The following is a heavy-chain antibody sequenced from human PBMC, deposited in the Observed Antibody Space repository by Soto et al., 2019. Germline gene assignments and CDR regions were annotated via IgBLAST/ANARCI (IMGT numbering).Heavy chain of an antibody. CDR1: GGSISSYY. CDR3: ARDNGRENYYDSSGYWYYFDY. Sequence: PSETLSVTCTVSGGSISSYYWSWIRQPPWKGLEWIGYIYYSGSTNYNPSLKSRVTISVDTSKNQFSLKLSSVTAADTAVYYCARDNGRENYYDSSGYWYYFDYWGQGTLVTVSS. V-gene: IGHV4-59*01. CDR2: IYYSGST. J-gene: IGHJ4*02. D-gene: IGHD3-22*01.